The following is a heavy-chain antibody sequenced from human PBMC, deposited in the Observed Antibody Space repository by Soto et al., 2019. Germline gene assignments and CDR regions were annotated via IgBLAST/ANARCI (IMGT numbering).Heavy chain of an antibody. Sequence: ASETLSLTCTVSGGSISSYYWSWIRQPPGKGLEWIGYIYYSGSTNYNPSLKSRVTISVDTSKNQFSLKLSSVTAADTAVYYCARDGDSSSQDWFDPWGQGTLVTVSS. CDR2: IYYSGST. CDR1: GGSISSYY. J-gene: IGHJ5*02. CDR3: ARDGDSSSQDWFDP. V-gene: IGHV4-59*01. D-gene: IGHD6-13*01.